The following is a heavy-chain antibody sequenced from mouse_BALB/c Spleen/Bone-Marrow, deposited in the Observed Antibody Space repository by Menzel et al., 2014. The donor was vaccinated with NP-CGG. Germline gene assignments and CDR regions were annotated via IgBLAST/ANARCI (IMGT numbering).Heavy chain of an antibody. CDR3: ASGYYGSSPYWYFDV. V-gene: IGHV14-1*02. CDR1: GFNIXDYY. J-gene: IGHJ1*01. D-gene: IGHD1-1*01. CDR2: IDPENGNT. Sequence: EVQLVESGAELVRPGALVKLSCKASGFNIXDYYMHWVKQRPEQGLEWIGWIDPENGNTIYDPKFQGKASITADTSSNTAYLQLSSLTSEDTAVYYCASGYYGSSPYWYFDVWGAGTTVTVSS.